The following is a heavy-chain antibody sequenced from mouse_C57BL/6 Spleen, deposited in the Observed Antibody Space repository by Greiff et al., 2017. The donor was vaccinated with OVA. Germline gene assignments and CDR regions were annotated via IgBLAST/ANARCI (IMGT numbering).Heavy chain of an antibody. Sequence: VQLQQPGAELVRPGTSVKLSCKASGYTFTSYWMHWVKQRPGQGLEWIGVIDPSDSYTNYNQKFKGKATLTVDTSSSTAYMQLSSLTSEYSAVYYCARSTHYYGSSSGDYFDYWGQGTTLTVSS. CDR3: ARSTHYYGSSSGDYFDY. D-gene: IGHD1-1*01. J-gene: IGHJ2*01. CDR1: GYTFTSYW. V-gene: IGHV1-59*01. CDR2: IDPSDSYT.